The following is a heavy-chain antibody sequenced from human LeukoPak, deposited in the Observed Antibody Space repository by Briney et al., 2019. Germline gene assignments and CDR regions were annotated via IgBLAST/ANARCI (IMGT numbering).Heavy chain of an antibody. Sequence: SETLSLTCTVSGDSISSYYRSWLRQPPGKALEWIGFIGYIYYSCITNYNPSLKSRVTISADTSKNQFSLKLSSVTAADTAVYYCARGRTYSGYDYTDFDYWGQGTLVTVSS. CDR2: IYYSCIT. J-gene: IGHJ4*02. D-gene: IGHD5-12*01. CDR1: GDSISSYY. CDR3: ARGRTYSGYDYTDFDY. V-gene: IGHV4-59*12.